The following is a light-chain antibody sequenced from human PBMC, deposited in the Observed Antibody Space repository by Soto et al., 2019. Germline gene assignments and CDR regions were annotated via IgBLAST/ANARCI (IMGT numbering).Light chain of an antibody. V-gene: IGKV1-5*03. J-gene: IGKJ5*01. CDR2: RAS. CDR3: QQYNNFPIT. CDR1: QSITKW. Sequence: DIQMTQSPSSLSASVGDRVTITYRASQSITKWLAWYQQKPGKAPNLLIYRASSLKSGAPSRFSGSGSGTEFTLTISSLQPDELATYDCQQYNNFPITVGQGTRREIK.